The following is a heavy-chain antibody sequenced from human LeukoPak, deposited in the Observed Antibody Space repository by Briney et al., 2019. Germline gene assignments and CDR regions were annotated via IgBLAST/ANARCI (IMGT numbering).Heavy chain of an antibody. V-gene: IGHV3-30*03. D-gene: IGHD1-1*01. J-gene: IGHJ4*02. CDR2: ISYDGSNK. Sequence: QPGGSLRLSCAASGFTFSSYGMHWVRQAPGKGLEWVAVISYDGSNKYYADSVKGRFTISRDNSKNTLYLQMNSLRAEDTAVYYCATGPGTITGYFDYWGQGTLVTVSS. CDR3: ATGPGTITGYFDY. CDR1: GFTFSSYG.